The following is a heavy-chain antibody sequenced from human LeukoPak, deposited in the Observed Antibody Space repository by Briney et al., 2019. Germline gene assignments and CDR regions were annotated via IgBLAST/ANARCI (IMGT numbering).Heavy chain of an antibody. CDR2: INPHSVAI. V-gene: IGHV1-2*02. Sequence: SVKFSCKASGFTFTSYYIHWIRQAPGQALEWMGYINPHSVAINSPQKFQGRVTMTTDTSISAAYMELSSLIYDDTAMYYCVREGNELLSKNFDYWGQGTLVTVSS. CDR1: GFTFTSYY. D-gene: IGHD2-21*02. J-gene: IGHJ4*02. CDR3: VREGNELLSKNFDY.